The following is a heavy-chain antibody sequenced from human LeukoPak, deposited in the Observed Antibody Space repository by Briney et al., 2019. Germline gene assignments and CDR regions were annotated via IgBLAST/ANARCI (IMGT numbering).Heavy chain of an antibody. CDR1: GFTFSSYW. J-gene: IGHJ6*03. Sequence: GGSLRLSCAASGFTFSSYWMSWVRQAPGKGLEWVANIKQDGSEKYYVDSVKGRFTISRDNAKNSLYLQMNSLRAEDTAVYYCARDARPTLTYYYYYYMDVWGKGTTVTVSS. V-gene: IGHV3-7*01. D-gene: IGHD4-17*01. CDR3: ARDARPTLTYYYYYYMDV. CDR2: IKQDGSEK.